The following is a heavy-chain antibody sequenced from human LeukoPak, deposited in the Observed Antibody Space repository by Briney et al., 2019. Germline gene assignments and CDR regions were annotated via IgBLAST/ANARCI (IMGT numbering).Heavy chain of an antibody. V-gene: IGHV3-21*01. CDR1: GFIFSDYS. Sequence: PGGSLRLSCAASGFIFSDYSMNWVRQAPGKGLGWVSSISSHSSYIYYADSVKGRFTISRDNAKNSLFLQMNTLRAEDMAVYYCARESDNGGNHDAFDIWGQGTMVTVSS. CDR2: ISSHSSYI. D-gene: IGHD2-8*01. CDR3: ARESDNGGNHDAFDI. J-gene: IGHJ3*02.